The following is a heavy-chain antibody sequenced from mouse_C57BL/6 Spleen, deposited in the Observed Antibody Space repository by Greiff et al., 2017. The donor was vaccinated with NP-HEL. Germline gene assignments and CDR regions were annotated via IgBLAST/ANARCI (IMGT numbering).Heavy chain of an antibody. Sequence: EVKLVESGGGLVKPGGSLKLSCAASGFTFSDYGMHWVRQAPEKGLEWVAYISSGSSTIYYADTVKGRFTISRDNAKNTLFLQMTSLRSEDTAMYYCARWLLRNYYAMDYWGQGTSVTVSS. J-gene: IGHJ4*01. V-gene: IGHV5-17*01. D-gene: IGHD2-3*01. CDR2: ISSGSSTI. CDR1: GFTFSDYG. CDR3: ARWLLRNYYAMDY.